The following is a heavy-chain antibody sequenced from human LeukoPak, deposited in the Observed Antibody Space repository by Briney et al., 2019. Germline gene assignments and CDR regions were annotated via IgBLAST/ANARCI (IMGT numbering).Heavy chain of an antibody. J-gene: IGHJ4*02. Sequence: GGSLRLSCAASGFTFSSYAMHWVRQAPGKGLEWVAVISYDGSNKYYADSVKGRFTISRDNSKNTLYLQMNSLRAEDTAVYYCARDRVLRYFDWLGTLSYWGQGTLVTVSS. CDR1: GFTFSSYA. V-gene: IGHV3-30-3*01. CDR2: ISYDGSNK. D-gene: IGHD3-9*01. CDR3: ARDRVLRYFDWLGTLSY.